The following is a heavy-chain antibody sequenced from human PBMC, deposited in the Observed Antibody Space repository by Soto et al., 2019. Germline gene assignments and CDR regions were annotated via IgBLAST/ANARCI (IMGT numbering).Heavy chain of an antibody. CDR2: ISGSGGST. CDR1: GFTFSSYA. J-gene: IGHJ5*02. Sequence: PGGSLRLSCAASGFTFSSYAMSWVRQAPGKGLEWVSAISGSGGSTYYADSVKGRFTISRDNSKNTLYLQMNSLRAEDTAVYYCAKDDRLSMVRGVRRGWFDPWGQGTLVTVSS. CDR3: AKDDRLSMVRGVRRGWFDP. V-gene: IGHV3-23*01. D-gene: IGHD3-10*01.